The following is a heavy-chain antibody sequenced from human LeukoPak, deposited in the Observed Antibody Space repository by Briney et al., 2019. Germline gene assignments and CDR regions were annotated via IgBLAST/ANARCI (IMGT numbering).Heavy chain of an antibody. CDR2: IHPGDSDT. CDR3: ARGGRYRYGSSDY. V-gene: IGHV5-51*01. CDR1: GYXFTSYW. J-gene: IGHJ4*02. D-gene: IGHD5-18*01. Sequence: GESLKISCNGSGYXFTSYWICWVRQMPGKGLEWMGIIHPGDSDTRYSPSFQGQVTMSADESITTAYLQWSSLKASDSAMYYCARGGRYRYGSSDYWGQGTLVTVSS.